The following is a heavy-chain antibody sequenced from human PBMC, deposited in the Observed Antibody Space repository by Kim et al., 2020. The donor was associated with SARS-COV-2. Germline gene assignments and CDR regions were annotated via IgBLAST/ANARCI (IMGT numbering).Heavy chain of an antibody. J-gene: IGHJ6*02. V-gene: IGHV3-23*01. CDR2: SGGTT. Sequence: SGGTTYYADSGKRRFTISRDNSKNTVYLQMNGLRAADTAVYYCAKQGLDVWGQGTTVTVSS. CDR3: AKQGLDV.